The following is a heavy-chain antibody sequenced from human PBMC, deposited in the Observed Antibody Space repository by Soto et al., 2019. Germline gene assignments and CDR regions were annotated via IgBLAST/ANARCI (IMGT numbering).Heavy chain of an antibody. V-gene: IGHV4-34*01. CDR1: GGSFSGYS. CDR3: ARGRVGYYGSGSYGDY. Sequence: QVQLQQWGAGLLKPSETLSLTCAVYGGSFSGYSWSWIRQPPGKGLEWIGEINHSGSTNYNPSLKSRVTISVDTSKNQFSLKLSSVTAADTAVYYCARGRVGYYGSGSYGDYWGQGTLVTVSS. J-gene: IGHJ4*02. CDR2: INHSGST. D-gene: IGHD3-10*01.